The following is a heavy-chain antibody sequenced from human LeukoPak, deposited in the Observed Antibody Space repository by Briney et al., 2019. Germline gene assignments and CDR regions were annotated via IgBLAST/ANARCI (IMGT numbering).Heavy chain of an antibody. D-gene: IGHD3-10*01. CDR3: AGFGESSLAFDI. V-gene: IGHV3-30*03. CDR1: GFTFSSYG. Sequence: QPGGSLRLSCAASGFTFSSYGMHWVRQAPGKGLEWVAVISYDGSNKYYADSVKGRFTISRDNSKNTLYLQMNSLRAEDRAVYYCAGFGESSLAFDIWGQGTMVTVSS. CDR2: ISYDGSNK. J-gene: IGHJ3*02.